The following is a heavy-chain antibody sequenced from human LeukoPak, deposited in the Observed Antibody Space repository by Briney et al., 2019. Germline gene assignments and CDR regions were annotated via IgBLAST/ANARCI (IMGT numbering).Heavy chain of an antibody. Sequence: VKVSCKASGGTFSSYAISWVRQAPGQGLEWMGRIIPILGIANYAQKFQGRVTITADKSTSTAYMELSSLRSEDTAVYYCARARTAMVKGSYGMDVWGRGTTVTVSS. CDR3: ARARTAMVKGSYGMDV. CDR1: GGTFSSYA. J-gene: IGHJ6*02. D-gene: IGHD5-18*01. V-gene: IGHV1-69*04. CDR2: IIPILGIA.